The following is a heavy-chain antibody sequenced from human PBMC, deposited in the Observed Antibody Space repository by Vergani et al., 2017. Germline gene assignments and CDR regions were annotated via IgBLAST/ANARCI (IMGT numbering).Heavy chain of an antibody. CDR3: ARLYGRDSNGSKLFDY. V-gene: IGHV5-51*03. D-gene: IGHD3-22*01. CDR1: EYSFGNYW. J-gene: IGHJ4*02. Sequence: EVELVQSGPEMRKPGESLKISCKGSEYSFGNYWIGWVRQMPGKGLEWMGIIHPADSDTRYSPSFQCQVTISVDKSISTAYLQRSSLRASDSAMYYCARLYGRDSNGSKLFDYWGQGTLVTVSS. CDR2: IHPADSDT.